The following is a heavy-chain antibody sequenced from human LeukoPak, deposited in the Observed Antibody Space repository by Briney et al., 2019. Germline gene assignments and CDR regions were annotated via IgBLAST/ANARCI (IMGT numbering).Heavy chain of an antibody. J-gene: IGHJ4*02. CDR1: GFTFDDYA. D-gene: IGHD1-26*01. Sequence: GRSLRLSCAASGFTFDDYAMHWVRQAPGKGLEWVSGISWNSGSIGYADSVKGRFTISRDNAKNSLYLQMNSLRAEDTAVYYCARDRKSGEWDLVPWGQGTLVTVSS. V-gene: IGHV3-9*01. CDR2: ISWNSGSI. CDR3: ARDRKSGEWDLVP.